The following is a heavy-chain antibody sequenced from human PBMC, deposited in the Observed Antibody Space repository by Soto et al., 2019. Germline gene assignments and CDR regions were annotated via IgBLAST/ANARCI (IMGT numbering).Heavy chain of an antibody. D-gene: IGHD2-15*01. CDR1: GFTVSSNY. J-gene: IGHJ4*02. Sequence: GGSLRLSCAASGFTVSSNYMSWVRQAPGKGLEWVSVIYSGGSTYYADSVKGRFTISRHNSKNTLYLQMNSLRAEDMAVYYCARASPRIGYCSGGSCSQFDYWGQGTLVTVSS. CDR3: ARASPRIGYCSGGSCSQFDY. CDR2: IYSGGST. V-gene: IGHV3-53*04.